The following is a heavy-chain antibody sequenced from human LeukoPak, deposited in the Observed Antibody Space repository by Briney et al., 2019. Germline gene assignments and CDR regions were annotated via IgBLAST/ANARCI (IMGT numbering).Heavy chain of an antibody. CDR2: MNPNSGNT. J-gene: IGHJ6*03. V-gene: IGHV1-8*03. Sequence: ASVKVSCKASGYTFTSYDINWVRQATGQGLEWMGWMNPNSGNTGYAQKFQGRVTITRNTSISTAYMELSSLRSEDTAVYYCARVRLGGYGRIGYYYYYYMDVWGKGTTVTVSS. CDR1: GYTFTSYD. D-gene: IGHD5-12*01. CDR3: ARVRLGGYGRIGYYYYYYMDV.